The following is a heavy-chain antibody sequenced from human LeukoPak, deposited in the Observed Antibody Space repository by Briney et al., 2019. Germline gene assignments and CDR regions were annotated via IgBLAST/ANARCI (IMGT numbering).Heavy chain of an antibody. D-gene: IGHD4-17*01. V-gene: IGHV3-11*01. CDR3: ARVLTGDYGDYDFFDY. CDR1: GFTFSDYY. CDR2: ISSSGSTI. Sequence: GGSLRLSCAASGFTFSDYYMSWIRQAPGKGLEWVSYISSSGSTIYYADSVKGRFTISRDNAKNSLYLQMNSLRAEDTAVYYCARVLTGDYGDYDFFDYWGQGTLVTVSS. J-gene: IGHJ4*02.